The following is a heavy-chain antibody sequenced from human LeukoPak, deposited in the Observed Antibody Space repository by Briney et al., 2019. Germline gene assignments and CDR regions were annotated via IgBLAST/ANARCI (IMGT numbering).Heavy chain of an antibody. V-gene: IGHV4-34*01. CDR1: GGSITSYY. J-gene: IGHJ5*02. CDR2: INHSGST. D-gene: IGHD2-2*01. Sequence: PSETLSLTCTVSGGSITSYYWSWIRQPPGKGLEWIGEINHSGSTNYNPSLKSRVTISVDTSKNQFSLKLSSVTAADTAVYYCAREGIYCSSTSCYRNWFDPWGQGTLVTVSS. CDR3: AREGIYCSSTSCYRNWFDP.